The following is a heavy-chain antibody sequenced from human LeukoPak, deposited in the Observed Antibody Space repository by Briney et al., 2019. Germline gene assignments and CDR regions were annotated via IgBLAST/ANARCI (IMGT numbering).Heavy chain of an antibody. V-gene: IGHV3-66*01. Sequence: GGSLRLSCAASGFTVSSNYMSWVRQAPGKGLEWVSVIYSGGSTYYADSVKGRFTISRDNFKNTLYLQMNSLRAEDTAVYYCARETYDYVWGSYRYWYFDYWGQGTLVTVSS. CDR2: IYSGGST. CDR1: GFTVSSNY. J-gene: IGHJ4*02. CDR3: ARETYDYVWGSYRYWYFDY. D-gene: IGHD3-16*02.